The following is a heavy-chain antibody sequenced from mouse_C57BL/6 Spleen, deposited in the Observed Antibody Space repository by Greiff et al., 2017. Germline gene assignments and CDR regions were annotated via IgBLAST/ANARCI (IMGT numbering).Heavy chain of an antibody. CDR3: AVHDTLYFYYAMDY. Sequence: EVKVVESGGDLVKPGGSLKLSCAASGFTFSSYGMSWVRQTPDQRLEWVATISSGGSYTSYPDNVKGRFTISRDNAKNTLYLQMSSLKSEDTAMYYCAVHDTLYFYYAMDYWGQGTSVTVSS. V-gene: IGHV5-6*01. J-gene: IGHJ4*01. CDR1: GFTFSSYG. D-gene: IGHD2-1*01. CDR2: ISSGGSYT.